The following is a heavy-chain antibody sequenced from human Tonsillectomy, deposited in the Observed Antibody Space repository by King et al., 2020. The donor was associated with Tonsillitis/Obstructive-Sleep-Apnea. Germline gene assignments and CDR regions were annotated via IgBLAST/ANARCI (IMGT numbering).Heavy chain of an antibody. D-gene: IGHD6-6*01. Sequence: QLQESGPGLVKPSETLSLTCTVSGGSIISYYWSWIRQPPGKGLEWIGYIFYTGSTNYNPSLKGRVTISVDTSKNQVSLKVSSVTAADTAVYYCARPKGSSGWGVYYYYYMDVWGKGTTATVSS. J-gene: IGHJ6*03. CDR1: GGSIISYY. V-gene: IGHV4-59*08. CDR3: ARPKGSSGWGVYYYYYMDV. CDR2: IFYTGST.